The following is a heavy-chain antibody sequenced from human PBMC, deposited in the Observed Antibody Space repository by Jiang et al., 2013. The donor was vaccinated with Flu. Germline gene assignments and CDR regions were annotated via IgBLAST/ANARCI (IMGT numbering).Heavy chain of an antibody. CDR1: GYRFTGYY. D-gene: IGHD3-22*01. J-gene: IGHJ4*02. CDR3: ARDPDRSKDFFDY. CDR2: INPKNGDT. Sequence: KVSCKASGYRFTGYYIHWVRQAPGQGLEYMGWINPKNGDTKYAQKFQDRVSMTRDTSISTAYMDLSSLTFDDTAVYYCARDPDRSKDFFDYWGQGTLVTVSS. V-gene: IGHV1-2*02.